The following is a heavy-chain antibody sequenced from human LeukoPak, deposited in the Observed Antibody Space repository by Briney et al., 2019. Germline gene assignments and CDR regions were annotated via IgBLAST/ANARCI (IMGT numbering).Heavy chain of an antibody. D-gene: IGHD3-10*01. Sequence: SETLSLTCAVYGGSFSGYYWSWIRQPPGKGLEWIGEINHSGSTNYNPSLKSRVTISVDTAKNQFSLKLSSVTAADTAVYYCARRIYYGSGSYYNWFDPWGQGTLVTVSS. CDR3: ARRIYYGSGSYYNWFDP. J-gene: IGHJ5*02. CDR1: GGSFSGYY. V-gene: IGHV4-34*01. CDR2: INHSGST.